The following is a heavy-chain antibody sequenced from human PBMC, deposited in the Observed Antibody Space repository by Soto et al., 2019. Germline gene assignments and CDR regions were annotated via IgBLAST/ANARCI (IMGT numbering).Heavy chain of an antibody. CDR2: VSLTGDRT. V-gene: IGHV3-23*01. CDR1: RFSFSSYE. CDR3: ARGGGYCTPTSCAIDS. Sequence: EVQLLESGGGLVQPGGSLRLSCVASRFSFSSYEMSWVRQAAGKGLEWVSRVSLTGDRTNYAGSVKGRFTVSRDNFKNTLDLEMDSLRPGGTAIYYCARGGGYCTPTSCAIDSWGRGTPVTVSS. J-gene: IGHJ4*02. D-gene: IGHD2-8*01.